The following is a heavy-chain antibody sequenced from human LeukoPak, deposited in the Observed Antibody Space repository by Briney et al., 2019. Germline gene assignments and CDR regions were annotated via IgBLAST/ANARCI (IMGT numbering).Heavy chain of an antibody. V-gene: IGHV4-30-4*01. Sequence: SETLSLTCTVSGGSISSGDYYWSWIRQPPGKGLEWIGYIYYSGSTYYNPSLKSRVTISVDTSKNQFSLKLSSVTAADTAVYYCARALAAAGGVWFDPWGQGTLVTVSS. CDR3: ARALAAAGGVWFDP. D-gene: IGHD6-13*01. J-gene: IGHJ5*02. CDR1: GGSISSGDYY. CDR2: IYYSGST.